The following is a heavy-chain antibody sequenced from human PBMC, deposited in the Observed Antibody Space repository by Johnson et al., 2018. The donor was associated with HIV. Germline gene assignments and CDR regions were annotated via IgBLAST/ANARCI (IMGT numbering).Heavy chain of an antibody. CDR2: IKQDGTEK. V-gene: IGHV3-7*01. D-gene: IGHD6-19*01. J-gene: IGHJ3*02. CDR1: GFTFSFYW. CDR3: AKVIAVAGTGAFDI. Sequence: EVQVVESGGGLVQPGGSLRLSCAASGFTFSFYWMSWVRQAPGKGLEWVANIKQDGTEKFYADSVKGRFTISRDNAMNSLYLQMNTVRAEDTAVYYCAKVIAVAGTGAFDIWGQGTMVTVSS.